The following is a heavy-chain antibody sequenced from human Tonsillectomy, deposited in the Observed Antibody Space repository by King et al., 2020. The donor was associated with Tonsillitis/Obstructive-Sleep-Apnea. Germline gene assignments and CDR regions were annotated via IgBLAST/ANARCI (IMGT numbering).Heavy chain of an antibody. D-gene: IGHD6-6*01. CDR3: ARDFEYSTPAGYYYYYMDV. CDR2: IYYSGST. J-gene: IGHJ6*03. V-gene: IGHV4-59*01. CDR1: GGSISSYY. Sequence: QLQESGPGLVKPSETLSLTCTVSGGSISSYYWSWIRQPPGKGLEWIGYIYYSGSTNYNPSLKSRVTISVDTSKNQFSLKLSSVTAADTAVYACARDFEYSTPAGYYYYYMDVWGKGTTVTVSS.